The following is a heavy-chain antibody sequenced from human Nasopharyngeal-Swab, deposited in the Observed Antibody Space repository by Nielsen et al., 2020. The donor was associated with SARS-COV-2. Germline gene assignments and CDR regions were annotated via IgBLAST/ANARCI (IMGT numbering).Heavy chain of an antibody. D-gene: IGHD3-3*01. J-gene: IGHJ3*02. CDR1: GGTFSSYA. CDR3: ARGDTIFGKGSYDAFDI. CDR2: IIPIFGTA. V-gene: IGHV1-69*06. Sequence: SVKVSCKASGGTFSSYAISWARQAPGQGLEWMGGIIPIFGTANYAQKFQGRVTITADKSTSTAYMELSSLRSEDTAVYYCARGDTIFGKGSYDAFDIWGQGTMVTVSS.